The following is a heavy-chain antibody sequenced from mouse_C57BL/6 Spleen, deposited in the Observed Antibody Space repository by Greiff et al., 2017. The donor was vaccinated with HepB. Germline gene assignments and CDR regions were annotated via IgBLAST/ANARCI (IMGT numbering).Heavy chain of an antibody. CDR2: ISYDGSN. D-gene: IGHD2-5*01. CDR3: ARRDYSIYYFDY. V-gene: IGHV3-6*01. Sequence: EVKLQESGPGLVKPSQSLSLTCSVTGYSITSGYYWNWIRQFPGNKLEWMGYISYDGSNNYNPSLKNRISITRDTSKNQFFLKLNSVTTEDTATYYCARRDYSIYYFDYWGQGTTLTVSS. J-gene: IGHJ2*01. CDR1: GYSITSGYY.